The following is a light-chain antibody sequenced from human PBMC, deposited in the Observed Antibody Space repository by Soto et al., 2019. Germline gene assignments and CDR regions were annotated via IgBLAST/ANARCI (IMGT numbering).Light chain of an antibody. J-gene: IGKJ1*01. CDR1: QGIRND. CDR2: AAS. Sequence: AIKMTQSPSSLSASVGDRVTITCRASQGIRNDLGLYQQKPGKAPKLLIYAASSLQSGVPSRFSGSGSGTDFTLTISSLQPEDFATYYCLQDYNYPWTFGQGTKVEIK. V-gene: IGKV1-6*01. CDR3: LQDYNYPWT.